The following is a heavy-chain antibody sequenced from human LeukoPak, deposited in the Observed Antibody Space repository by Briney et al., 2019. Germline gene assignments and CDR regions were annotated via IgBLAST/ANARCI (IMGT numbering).Heavy chain of an antibody. J-gene: IGHJ6*03. CDR2: IYYSGST. V-gene: IGHV4-59*01. CDR3: ARVLRRDYYYYYMDV. D-gene: IGHD1-26*01. Sequence: PSETLSLTCTVSGGSISSYYWSWIRQPPGKGLEWIGYIYYSGSTNYNPSLKSRVTISVDTSKNQFSLKLSSVTAADMAVYYCARVLRRDYYYYYMDVWGKGTTVTVSS. CDR1: GGSISSYY.